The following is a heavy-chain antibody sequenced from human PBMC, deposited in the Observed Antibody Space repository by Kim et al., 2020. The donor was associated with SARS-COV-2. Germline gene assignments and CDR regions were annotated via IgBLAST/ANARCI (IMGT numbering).Heavy chain of an antibody. CDR1: GFSFSSYC. CDR3: ARSPLTGLLDWLGY. D-gene: IGHD3-9*01. J-gene: IGHJ4*02. Sequence: GGSLRLSCAASGFSFSSYCMHWVRQAPGKGLEWVAVISYDASDKYYIDSVKGRFTISRDNSKNTLYLQMNGLRVEDTAVYYCARSPLTGLLDWLGYWGQGTLVTVSS. CDR2: ISYDASDK. V-gene: IGHV3-30*12.